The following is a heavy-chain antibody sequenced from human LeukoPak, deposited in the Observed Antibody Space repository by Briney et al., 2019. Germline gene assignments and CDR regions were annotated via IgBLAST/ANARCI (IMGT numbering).Heavy chain of an antibody. Sequence: GGSLRLSCAASGFIFSGDDVNWVRQAPGTGLDWVSGITGGGDNTFYADSVKGRFTISRDNSKNTVYLQMNSLRAEDTAIYYCAIVSWSGYHSWGQGILVTVSS. CDR3: AIVSWSGYHS. V-gene: IGHV3-23*01. D-gene: IGHD3-3*01. CDR1: GFIFSGDD. CDR2: ITGGGDNT. J-gene: IGHJ4*02.